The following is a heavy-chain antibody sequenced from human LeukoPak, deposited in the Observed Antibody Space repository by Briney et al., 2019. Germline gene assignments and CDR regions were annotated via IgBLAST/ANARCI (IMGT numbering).Heavy chain of an antibody. V-gene: IGHV1-2*02. CDR3: ARDWGYCSSTSCYTAFDI. CDR1: GYTFTGYY. D-gene: IGHD2-2*02. CDR2: INPNSGGT. J-gene: IGHJ3*02. Sequence: ASVKVSCKASGYTFTGYYMHWVRQAPGQGLEWMGWINPNSGGTNYAQKFQGRVTMTRDTSISTAYMELSRLRSDDTAVYYCARDWGYCSSTSCYTAFDIWGQGTMVTVSS.